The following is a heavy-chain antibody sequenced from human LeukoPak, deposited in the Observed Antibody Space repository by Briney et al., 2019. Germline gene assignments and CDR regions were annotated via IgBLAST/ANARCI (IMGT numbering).Heavy chain of an antibody. J-gene: IGHJ4*02. Sequence: PSGTLSLTCTVSGGSISSGGYYWSWIRQHPGKGLEWIGYIYYSGSTYYNPSLKSRVTISVDTSKNQFSLKLSSVTAADTAVYYCARDNGGNLYYFDYWGQGTLVTVSS. CDR1: GGSISSGGYY. CDR2: IYYSGST. V-gene: IGHV4-31*03. CDR3: ARDNGGNLYYFDY. D-gene: IGHD4-23*01.